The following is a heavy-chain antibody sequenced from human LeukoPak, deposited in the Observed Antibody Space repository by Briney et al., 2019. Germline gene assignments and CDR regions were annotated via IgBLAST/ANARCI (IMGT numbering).Heavy chain of an antibody. Sequence: GGSLRLSCAASGFTFSSCAVSWVRQAPGKGLEWASAISGSGITTYYADSVKGRFTISRDNSKNTLYLQMNSLRAEDTAVYYCAKHITMTKTPFDYWGQGTLVTVSS. V-gene: IGHV3-23*01. CDR1: GFTFSSCA. CDR3: AKHITMTKTPFDY. CDR2: ISGSGITT. D-gene: IGHD3-22*01. J-gene: IGHJ4*02.